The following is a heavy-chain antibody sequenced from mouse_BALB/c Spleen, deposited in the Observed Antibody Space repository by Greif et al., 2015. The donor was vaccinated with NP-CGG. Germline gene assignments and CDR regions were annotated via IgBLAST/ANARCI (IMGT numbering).Heavy chain of an antibody. Sequence: EVQGVESGPELVKPGASVKMSCKASGYTFTSYVMHWVKQKPGQGLEWIGYINPYNDGTKYNEKFKGKATLTSDKSSSTAYMELSSLTSEDSAVYYCAGPFITSMDYWGQGTSVTVSS. CDR1: GYTFTSYV. CDR3: AGPFITSMDY. J-gene: IGHJ4*01. CDR2: INPYNDGT. D-gene: IGHD1-1*01. V-gene: IGHV1-14*01.